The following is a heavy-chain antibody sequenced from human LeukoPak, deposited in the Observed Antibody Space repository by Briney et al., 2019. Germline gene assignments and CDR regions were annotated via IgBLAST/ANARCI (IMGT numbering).Heavy chain of an antibody. V-gene: IGHV3-23*01. Sequence: GGSLRLSCAASGFTFSSYGMSWVRQAPGKGLEWVSAISGSGGSTYYADSVKGRFTISRDNSKNTLYLQMNSLRAEDTAVYFCAKAPVTSCRGAYCYPFDSWGQGTLVTVSS. CDR3: AKAPVTSCRGAYCYPFDS. CDR1: GFTFSSYG. J-gene: IGHJ4*02. D-gene: IGHD2-21*01. CDR2: ISGSGGST.